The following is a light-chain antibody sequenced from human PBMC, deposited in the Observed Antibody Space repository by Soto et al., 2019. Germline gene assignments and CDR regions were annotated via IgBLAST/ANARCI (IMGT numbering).Light chain of an antibody. CDR2: GAS. CDR1: QSVSNN. Sequence: EIVMTQSPATLSVSPGERATLSCRASQSVSNNLAWYHQNPGLAPRLLIYGASTRATGIPARFSGSGSGTEFTLTISSPQSEDFAVYYCQQYHHWPLTFGQGTKVEIK. J-gene: IGKJ1*01. CDR3: QQYHHWPLT. V-gene: IGKV3-15*01.